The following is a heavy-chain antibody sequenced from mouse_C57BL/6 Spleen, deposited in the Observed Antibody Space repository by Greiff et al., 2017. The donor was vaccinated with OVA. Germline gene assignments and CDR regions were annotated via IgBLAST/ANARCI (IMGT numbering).Heavy chain of an antibody. CDR1: GYTFTSYW. CDR2: IYPGSGST. D-gene: IGHD2-3*01. CDR3: AKEGGYDGYPPWFAY. J-gene: IGHJ3*01. Sequence: QVQLQQPGAELVKPGASVKMSCKASGYTFTSYWITWVKQRPGQGLEWIGDIYPGSGSTNYNEKFKSKATLTVDTSSSTAYMQLSSLTSEDSAVYYCAKEGGYDGYPPWFAYWGQGTLVTVSA. V-gene: IGHV1-55*01.